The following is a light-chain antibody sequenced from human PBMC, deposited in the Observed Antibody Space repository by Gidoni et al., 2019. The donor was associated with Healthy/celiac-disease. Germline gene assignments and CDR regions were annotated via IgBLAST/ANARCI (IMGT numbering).Light chain of an antibody. Sequence: EIVLTQSPGTLSLSPGERATLSCRASQSVSSSYLAWYQQKPGQAPRLLIYCASSRATGIPDRFSGSGSGTDFTLTISRLEPEDFAVYYCQQYGSSPHTFGQWTKLEIK. CDR3: QQYGSSPHT. J-gene: IGKJ2*01. CDR1: QSVSSSY. CDR2: CAS. V-gene: IGKV3-20*01.